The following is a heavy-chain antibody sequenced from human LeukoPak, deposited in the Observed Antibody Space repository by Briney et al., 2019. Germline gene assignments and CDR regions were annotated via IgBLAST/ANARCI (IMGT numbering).Heavy chain of an antibody. J-gene: IGHJ3*01. CDR2: ITANGGYT. CDR3: AKDPNGDYIGAFDF. V-gene: IGHV3-23*01. CDR1: GFTFSSYG. D-gene: IGHD4-17*01. Sequence: GGSLRLSCAASGFTFSSYGMHWVRQAPGKGLEWVSAITANGGYTLYADAVKGRFTVSRDNSKNTLYLQINSLRPDDTAMYYCAKDPNGDYIGAFDFWGQGTMVTVSS.